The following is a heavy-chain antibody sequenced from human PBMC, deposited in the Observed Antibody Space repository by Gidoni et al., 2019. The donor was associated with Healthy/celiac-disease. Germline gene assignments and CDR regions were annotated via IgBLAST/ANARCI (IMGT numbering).Heavy chain of an antibody. D-gene: IGHD2-15*01. J-gene: IGHJ5*02. CDR2: INPNSGGT. CDR1: GYTFTGYY. Sequence: QVQLVQSGAEVKKPGASVKVSCKASGYTFTGYYMHWVRQAPGQGLEWMGWINPNSGGTNYAQKFQGRVTMTRDTSISTAYMELSRLRSDDTAVYYCAREPDCSGGSCEVGWFDPWGQGTLVTVSS. CDR3: AREPDCSGGSCEVGWFDP. V-gene: IGHV1-2*02.